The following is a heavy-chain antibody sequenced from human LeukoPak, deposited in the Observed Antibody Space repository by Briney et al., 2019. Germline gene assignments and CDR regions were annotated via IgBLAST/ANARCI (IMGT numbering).Heavy chain of an antibody. D-gene: IGHD6-19*01. V-gene: IGHV3-48*03. Sequence: GGSLRLSCAASGFTFSSYEMNWVRQAPGKGLEWVSYVSSGSTIYDADSVKGRFTISRDNAKNSLYLQMNSLRAEDTAVYYCARESIAVAGAPFDYWGQGTLVTVSS. J-gene: IGHJ4*02. CDR3: ARESIAVAGAPFDY. CDR2: VSSGSTI. CDR1: GFTFSSYE.